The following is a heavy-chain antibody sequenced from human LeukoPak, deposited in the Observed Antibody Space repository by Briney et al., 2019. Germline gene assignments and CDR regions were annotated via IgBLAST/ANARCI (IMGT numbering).Heavy chain of an antibody. Sequence: GGSLGLSCTASGFTFSHHWMRWVRQAPGKGLVWVSHISSDESSTTYADSEKGRFTISRHNRKNTLYLQMNSLRVEHTAMYYCTRNPDGRNGFDPWGQGTLVTVSS. D-gene: IGHD1-14*01. V-gene: IGHV3-74*01. CDR2: ISSDESST. CDR1: GFTFSHHW. CDR3: TRNPDGRNGFDP. J-gene: IGHJ5*02.